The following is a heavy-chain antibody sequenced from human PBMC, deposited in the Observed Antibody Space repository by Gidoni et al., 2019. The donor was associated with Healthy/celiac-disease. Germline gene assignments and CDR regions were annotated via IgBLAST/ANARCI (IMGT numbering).Heavy chain of an antibody. J-gene: IGHJ6*02. Sequence: QVQLQESGPGLVKPSETLSLPCTVSGGSISSYYWSWIRQPAGKGLGWIGRIYTSGSTNYNPSLKSRVTMSVDTSKNQFSLKLSSVTAADTAVYYCARLVVPAANYYYYGMDVWGQGTTVTVSS. CDR2: IYTSGST. V-gene: IGHV4-4*07. D-gene: IGHD2-2*01. CDR1: GGSISSYY. CDR3: ARLVVPAANYYYYGMDV.